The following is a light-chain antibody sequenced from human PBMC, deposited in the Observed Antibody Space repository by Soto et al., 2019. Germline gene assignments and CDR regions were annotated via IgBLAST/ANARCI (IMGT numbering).Light chain of an antibody. CDR1: QGLSNY. V-gene: IGKV1-27*01. Sequence: DIQMTQSPSSLSASVGDRVTITCRASQGLSNYLAWYQQKPGKVPKLLIYAASTLQSGVPSRFSGSGSGTAVTLTISSLQPEDVATYYCQKYNSAPLTVGGGTKVEIK. J-gene: IGKJ4*01. CDR2: AAS. CDR3: QKYNSAPLT.